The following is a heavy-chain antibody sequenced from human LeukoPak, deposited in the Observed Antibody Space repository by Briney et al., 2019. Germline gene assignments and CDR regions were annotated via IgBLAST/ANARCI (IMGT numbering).Heavy chain of an antibody. J-gene: IGHJ3*02. CDR2: ISYDGSNK. D-gene: IGHD6-13*01. CDR3: ARDSIAAAGTNAFDI. CDR1: GFTFSSYA. V-gene: IGHV3-30*04. Sequence: GGSLRLSCAASGFTFSSYAMHWVRRAPGKGLEWVAVISYDGSNKYYADSVKGRFTISRDNSKNTLYLQMNSLRAEDTAVYYCARDSIAAAGTNAFDIWGQGTMVTVSS.